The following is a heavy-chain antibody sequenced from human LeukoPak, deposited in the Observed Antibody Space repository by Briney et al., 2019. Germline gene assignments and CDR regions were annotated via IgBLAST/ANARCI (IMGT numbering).Heavy chain of an antibody. Sequence: ASVKVSCKASGYTFTSYYMHWVRQAPGQGLEWMGIINPSGGSTSYAQKFQGRVTMTTDTSTSTAYMELRSLRSDDTAVYYCARGRPVTYYYGSGSYYPYWGQGTLVTVSS. D-gene: IGHD3-10*01. CDR1: GYTFTSYY. CDR2: INPSGGST. J-gene: IGHJ4*02. CDR3: ARGRPVTYYYGSGSYYPY. V-gene: IGHV1-46*01.